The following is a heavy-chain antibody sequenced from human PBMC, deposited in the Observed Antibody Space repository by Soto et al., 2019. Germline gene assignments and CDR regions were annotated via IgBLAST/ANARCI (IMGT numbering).Heavy chain of an antibody. CDR1: GYTFTDNY. J-gene: IGHJ5*02. D-gene: IGHD1-26*01. CDR3: ARKVVGPTYGWFGP. Sequence: QVQLVQSGAEVKKPGASVKVSCKAYGYTFTDNYLHWVRQTPGQGLEWMGWIHPNTGATKCAQKSQGWVTMTRDTSISTTFLDLSSLKSNDTAVYYCARKVVGPTYGWFGPWCEGTVVTVSS. CDR2: IHPNTGAT. V-gene: IGHV1-2*04.